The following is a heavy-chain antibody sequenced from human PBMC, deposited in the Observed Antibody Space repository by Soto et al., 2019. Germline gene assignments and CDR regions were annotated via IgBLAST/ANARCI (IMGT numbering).Heavy chain of an antibody. CDR3: GALPGGGGY. V-gene: IGHV3-53*01. CDR1: GFTVSNHY. CDR2: IYSGGYT. Sequence: EVQLVESGGGLIQPGGSLRLSCAVSGFTVSNHYMSWVRQAPGKGLEGVSVIYSGGYTAYGDSVKGRFTISRDNSKNTRYRQRKNPRAGHITVYYVGALPGGGGYWGQGTLVTVSS. J-gene: IGHJ4*02. D-gene: IGHD3-16*01.